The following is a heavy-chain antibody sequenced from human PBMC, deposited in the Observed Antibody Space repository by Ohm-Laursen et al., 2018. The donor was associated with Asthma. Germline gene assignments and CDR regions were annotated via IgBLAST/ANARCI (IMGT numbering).Heavy chain of an antibody. Sequence: ASVKVSCKASGCTFTHYAMNWVRQAPGQGLEWMGWINTNTGNPTFAQGFTGRFVFSLDTSVSTAFLQIRSLRAEDTAVYYCARERIRDFDYWGQGTLVTVSS. J-gene: IGHJ4*02. CDR1: GCTFTHYA. CDR2: INTNTGNP. CDR3: ARERIRDFDY. D-gene: IGHD3-10*01. V-gene: IGHV7-4-1*02.